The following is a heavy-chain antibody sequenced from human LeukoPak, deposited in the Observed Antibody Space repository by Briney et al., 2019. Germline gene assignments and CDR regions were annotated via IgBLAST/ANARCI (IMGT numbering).Heavy chain of an antibody. V-gene: IGHV4-34*01. J-gene: IGHJ5*02. CDR2: INHSGST. CDR1: GGSFSGYY. CDR3: ARGNGSGSYYNVGSGFDP. D-gene: IGHD3-10*01. Sequence: PSETLSLTCAVYGGSFSGYYWSWIRQPPGKGLEWIGEINHSGSTNYNPSLKSRVTISVDTSKNQFSLKLSSVTAADTAVYYCARGNGSGSYYNVGSGFDPWGQGTLVTVSS.